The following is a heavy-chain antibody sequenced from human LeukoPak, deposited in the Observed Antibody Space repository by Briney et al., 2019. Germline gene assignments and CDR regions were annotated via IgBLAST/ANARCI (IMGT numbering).Heavy chain of an antibody. CDR1: GFTFDDYG. J-gene: IGHJ3*02. Sequence: GGSLRLSCAASGFTFDDYGMSWVRRAPGKGLEWVSGINWNGGSTGYADSVKGRFTISRDNAKNSLYLQMNSLRAEDTALYYCARDRTAMVKDDAFDIWGQGTMVTVSS. D-gene: IGHD5-18*01. CDR3: ARDRTAMVKDDAFDI. V-gene: IGHV3-20*04. CDR2: INWNGGST.